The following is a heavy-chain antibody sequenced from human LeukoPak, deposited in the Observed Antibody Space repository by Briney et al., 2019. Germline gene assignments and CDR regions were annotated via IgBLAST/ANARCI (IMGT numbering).Heavy chain of an antibody. CDR2: ISWNSGSI. V-gene: IGHV3-9*01. CDR3: AKGYGSRTRSGSYDY. Sequence: GGSLRLSCAASGFTFDDYAMHWVRQAPGKGLEWVSGISWNSGSIGYADSVKGRFTISRDNAKNSLYLQMNSLRAEDTALYYCAKGYGSRTRSGSYDYWGQGTLVTVSS. D-gene: IGHD3-10*01. CDR1: GFTFDDYA. J-gene: IGHJ4*02.